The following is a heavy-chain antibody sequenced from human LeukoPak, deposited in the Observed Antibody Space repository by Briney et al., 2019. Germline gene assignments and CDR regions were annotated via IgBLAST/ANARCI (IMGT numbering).Heavy chain of an antibody. Sequence: GESLKISCKGSGYSFASYWIGWVRQMPGKGLEWMGIIYPGDSDTRYSPSFQGQVTISADKSISTAYLQWSSLKASDTAMYYCARAPLLPEGGANELDYWGQGTLVTVSS. J-gene: IGHJ4*02. CDR3: ARAPLLPEGGANELDY. V-gene: IGHV5-51*01. D-gene: IGHD1-26*01. CDR2: IYPGDSDT. CDR1: GYSFASYW.